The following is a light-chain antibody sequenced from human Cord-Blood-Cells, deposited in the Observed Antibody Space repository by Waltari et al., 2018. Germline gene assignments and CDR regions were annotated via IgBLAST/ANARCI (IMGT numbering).Light chain of an antibody. CDR2: AAS. Sequence: DIQMTQSPSSLSASVGDRVTITCRASQSISSYLNWYQQKPGKAPKLLIYAASSLQSGGPSKFSGSGSGTDFTLTINSLPPGDFATYYLQTSYSTFDTFGQGTKLEIK. V-gene: IGKV1-39*01. CDR3: QTSYSTFDT. CDR1: QSISSY. J-gene: IGKJ2*01.